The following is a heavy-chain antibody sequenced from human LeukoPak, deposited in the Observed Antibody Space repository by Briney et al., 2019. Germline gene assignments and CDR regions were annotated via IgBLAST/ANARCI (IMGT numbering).Heavy chain of an antibody. V-gene: IGHV5-10-1*01. D-gene: IGHD3-22*01. CDR2: IDPRDSYT. Sequence: AGESLKISCKGSGYSFTSYWISWVRQMPGKGLEWMGRIDPRDSYTKYSPSFQGHVSISADKSISTAYLQWSSLKASDTATYYCARLESSGYYVYWGRGTLVTVSS. CDR3: ARLESSGYYVY. CDR1: GYSFTSYW. J-gene: IGHJ4*02.